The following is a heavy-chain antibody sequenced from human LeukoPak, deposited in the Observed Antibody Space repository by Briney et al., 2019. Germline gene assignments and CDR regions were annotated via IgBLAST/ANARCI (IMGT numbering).Heavy chain of an antibody. V-gene: IGHV5-51*01. CDR1: GYIFTNNW. Sequence: GESLKISCKGSGYIFTNNWIGWVRQMTGKGLEWMGIIYPGDSDTKYSPSFQGQVTISVDKSTSTAYLQWSSLKASDTAMYYCARHGGYDSTGYDGYWGQGTLVTVSS. CDR3: ARHGGYDSTGYDGY. D-gene: IGHD3-22*01. J-gene: IGHJ4*02. CDR2: IYPGDSDT.